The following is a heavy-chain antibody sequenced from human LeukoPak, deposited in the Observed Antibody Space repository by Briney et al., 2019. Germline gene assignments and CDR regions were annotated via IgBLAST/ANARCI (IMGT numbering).Heavy chain of an antibody. Sequence: SVKVSCKASGGTFSSYAISWLRQAPGQGLEWMGRIIPIFGIANYAQKFQGRVTITADKSTSTAYMELSSLRSEDTAVYYCARGEMATIRDYYYYGMDVWGQGTTVTVSS. D-gene: IGHD5-24*01. V-gene: IGHV1-69*04. CDR2: IIPIFGIA. CDR3: ARGEMATIRDYYYYGMDV. J-gene: IGHJ6*02. CDR1: GGTFSSYA.